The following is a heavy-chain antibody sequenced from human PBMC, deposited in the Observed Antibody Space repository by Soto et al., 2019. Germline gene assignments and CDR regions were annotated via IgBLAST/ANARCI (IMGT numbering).Heavy chain of an antibody. Sequence: GASVKVSCKASGYTFTSYAMHWARQAPGQRLEWMGWINAGNGNTKYSQKFQGRVTITRDTSASTAYMELSSLRSEDTAVYYCARPYYYDSSGYYGGRIDPWGQGTLVTVS. V-gene: IGHV1-3*01. CDR3: ARPYYYDSSGYYGGRIDP. J-gene: IGHJ5*02. D-gene: IGHD3-22*01. CDR2: INAGNGNT. CDR1: GYTFTSYA.